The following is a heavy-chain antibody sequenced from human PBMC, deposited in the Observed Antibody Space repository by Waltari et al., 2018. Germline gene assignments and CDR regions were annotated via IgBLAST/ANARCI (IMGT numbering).Heavy chain of an antibody. CDR2: INPNRGDK. V-gene: IGHV1-2*02. J-gene: IGHJ4*02. CDR1: GYTFSDFY. Sequence: QVQLVQSGAEVKTPGASVKVSCKASGYTFSDFYMHWVLQAPGQGLEGMGVINPNRGDKKYGQTFQGRVTMTRDRSSTTAYMELSSLRSDDTAAYYCARGNPLHNGDRMIFAYWGQGALVAVSS. D-gene: IGHD4-17*01. CDR3: ARGNPLHNGDRMIFAY.